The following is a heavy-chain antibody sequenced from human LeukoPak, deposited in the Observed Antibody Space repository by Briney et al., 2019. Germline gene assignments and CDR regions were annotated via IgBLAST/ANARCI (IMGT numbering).Heavy chain of an antibody. D-gene: IGHD3-3*01. Sequence: SVKVSCKASGGTFSSYAISWVRQAPGQGLEWMGGIIPIFGTANYAQKFQGRVTITADESTSTAYMELSSLRSEDTAVYYCARDNGGVFGVVTPLSYGMDVWGQGTTVTVSS. CDR3: ARDNGGVFGVVTPLSYGMDV. CDR2: IIPIFGTA. V-gene: IGHV1-69*13. CDR1: GGTFSSYA. J-gene: IGHJ6*02.